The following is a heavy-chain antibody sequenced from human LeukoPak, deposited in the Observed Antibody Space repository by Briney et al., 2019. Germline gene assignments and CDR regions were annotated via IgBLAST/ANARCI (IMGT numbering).Heavy chain of an antibody. CDR3: ARVGWSLGGTGLDY. CDR2: INPNSGGT. CDR1: GYTFTCYY. V-gene: IGHV1-2*02. Sequence: ASVKVSCKASGYTFTCYYMHWVRQAPGQGLEWMGWINPNSGGTNYAQKFQGRVTMTRDTSISTGYMELSRLRSDDTAVYYCARVGWSLGGTGLDYWGQGTLVTVSS. J-gene: IGHJ4*02. D-gene: IGHD1-26*01.